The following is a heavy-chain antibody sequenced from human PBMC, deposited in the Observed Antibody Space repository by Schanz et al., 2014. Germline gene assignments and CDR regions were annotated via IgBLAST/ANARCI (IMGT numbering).Heavy chain of an antibody. CDR1: GSLFSSYG. V-gene: IGHV3-30*03. Sequence: QVQLVGSGGGVAHPGRSLRFSCAASGSLFSSYGMHWVRQAPGKGLEWVGVISYDGSKKSYADPVKGRFTISRDNSKNTLYLQMNSLRPEDTAVYYCARGGFGEVSYFDYWGQGTLVTVSS. CDR2: ISYDGSKK. D-gene: IGHD3-10*01. CDR3: ARGGFGEVSYFDY. J-gene: IGHJ4*02.